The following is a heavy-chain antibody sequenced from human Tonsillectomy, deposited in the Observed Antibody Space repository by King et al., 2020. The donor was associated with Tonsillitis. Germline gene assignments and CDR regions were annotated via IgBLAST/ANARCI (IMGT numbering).Heavy chain of an antibody. CDR2: MYHSGST. CDR1: GGSISSGGYS. CDR3: ARARITIFGVVIKIGAFDI. Sequence: LQLQESGSGLVKPSQTLSLTCAVSGGSISSGGYSWSWIRQPPGKGLEWIGYMYHSGSTYYNPSLNSRVTISVDRSKNQFSLKLTSVTASDTAVYNCARARITIFGVVIKIGAFDIWGQGTMVTVSS. J-gene: IGHJ3*02. D-gene: IGHD3-3*01. V-gene: IGHV4-30-2*01.